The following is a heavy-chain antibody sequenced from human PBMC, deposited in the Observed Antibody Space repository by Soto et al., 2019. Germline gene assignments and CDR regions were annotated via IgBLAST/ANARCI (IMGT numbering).Heavy chain of an antibody. V-gene: IGHV3-53*01. J-gene: IGHJ4*02. CDR1: GFTVSTTD. D-gene: IGHD2-2*01. CDR2: FYSGGTT. CDR3: ARGGRMPTL. Sequence: PGGSLRLSCAASGFTVSTTDMTWVRQAPGKGLECVSVFYSGGTTYYADSVKGRFTISRDNSKNTPYLQMNSLRVEDTAVYYCARGGRMPTLWGQGALVTVSS.